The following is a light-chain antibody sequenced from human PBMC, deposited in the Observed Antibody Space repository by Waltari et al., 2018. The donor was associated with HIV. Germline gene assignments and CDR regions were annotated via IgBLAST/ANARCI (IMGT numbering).Light chain of an antibody. CDR2: NND. V-gene: IGLV1-44*01. CDR3: AAWDDTMNGGV. Sequence: QSVLTQPPSASGTPGQQVNISCSGSIYTIGRNSVNWYQQFPGTAPKLLIYNNDHRPSGVPDRFSGSQSGTSASLAISGLQSEDEADYYCAAWDDTMNGGVFGTGTKVIVL. CDR1: IYTIGRNS. J-gene: IGLJ1*01.